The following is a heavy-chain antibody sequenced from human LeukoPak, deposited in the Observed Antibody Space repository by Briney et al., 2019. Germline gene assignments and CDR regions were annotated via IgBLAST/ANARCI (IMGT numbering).Heavy chain of an antibody. V-gene: IGHV1-18*01. D-gene: IGHD6-19*01. Sequence: ASVKVSCKASGYTFTSYGISWVRQAPGQGLEWMGLISAYNCNTNYAQKLQGRGTMTTDTSTSTAYMELRSLRSDDTAVYSCARGIAVAPYYYYMYVWGKGTTVTISS. CDR2: ISAYNCNT. J-gene: IGHJ6*03. CDR1: GYTFTSYG. CDR3: ARGIAVAPYYYYMYV.